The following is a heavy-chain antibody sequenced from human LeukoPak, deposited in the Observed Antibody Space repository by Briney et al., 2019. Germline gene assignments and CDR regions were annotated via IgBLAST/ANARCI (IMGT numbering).Heavy chain of an antibody. Sequence: SVKVSCKASGYTFSGYYMHWVRRAPGQGFEWMGRIDSNSGGTNYAQNFQGRVTMTRDTSISTVYMELISLRSDDTAVYYCAREMSYDDYRTSDYWGQGTLVTVSS. CDR2: IDSNSGGT. CDR1: GYTFSGYY. V-gene: IGHV1-2*02. CDR3: AREMSYDDYRTSDY. J-gene: IGHJ4*02. D-gene: IGHD4-17*01.